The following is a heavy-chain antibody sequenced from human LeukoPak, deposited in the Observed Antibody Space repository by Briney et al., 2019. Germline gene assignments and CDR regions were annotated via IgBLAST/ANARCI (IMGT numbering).Heavy chain of an antibody. CDR3: ARDRPLLFYYYGMDV. J-gene: IGHJ6*02. V-gene: IGHV3-48*03. CDR2: ISSSGSTI. Sequence: GGSLRLSCAASGFTFSSYEMNWVRQAPGRGLEWVSYISSSGSTIYYADSVKGRFTISRDNAKNSLYLQMNSLRAEDTAVYYCARDRPLLFYYYGMDVWGQGTTVTVSS. CDR1: GFTFSSYE. D-gene: IGHD2-21*01.